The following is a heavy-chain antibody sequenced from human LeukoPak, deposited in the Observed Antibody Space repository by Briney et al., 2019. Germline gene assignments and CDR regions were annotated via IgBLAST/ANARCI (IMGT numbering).Heavy chain of an antibody. CDR3: ARDGAISTSGSPLDY. Sequence: GGPLRLSCAASGFTFSSYGMNWVRQAPGKGLQWVTVIWSDGYNKYYTDSVKGRFTISRDNSKNTLYLQMNSLRAEDTAVYYCARDGAISTSGSPLDYWGQGTLVTVSS. V-gene: IGHV3-33*01. D-gene: IGHD3-10*01. CDR2: IWSDGYNK. CDR1: GFTFSSYG. J-gene: IGHJ4*02.